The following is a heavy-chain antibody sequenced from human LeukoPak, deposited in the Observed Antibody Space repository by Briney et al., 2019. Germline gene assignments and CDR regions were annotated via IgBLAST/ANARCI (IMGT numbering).Heavy chain of an antibody. CDR3: IVIVLDDAFDI. D-gene: IGHD3-22*01. V-gene: IGHV4-39*01. J-gene: IGHJ3*02. CDR2: VHYSGSS. Sequence: PSETLSLTCSVSGGSISSSNYYWGWIRQSPGKGLEWIGSVHYSGSSYYNPSLKSRVTIFVDTPKNQLSLKLSSVTAADTAVYFCIVIVLDDAFDIWGQGTMVTVSS. CDR1: GGSISSSNYY.